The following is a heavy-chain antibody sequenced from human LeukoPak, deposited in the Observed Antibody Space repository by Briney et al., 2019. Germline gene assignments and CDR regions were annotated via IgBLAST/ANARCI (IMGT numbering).Heavy chain of an antibody. Sequence: GGSLRLSCAASGFTFSSYGMHWVRQAPGKGLEWVAVIWYDGSNKYYADSVKGRFTISRDNSKNTLYLQMNSLRAEDTAVYYCAGDNVDTDDYWGQGTLSPSPQ. CDR1: GFTFSSYG. D-gene: IGHD5-18*01. CDR3: AGDNVDTDDY. V-gene: IGHV3-33*01. J-gene: IGHJ4*02. CDR2: IWYDGSNK.